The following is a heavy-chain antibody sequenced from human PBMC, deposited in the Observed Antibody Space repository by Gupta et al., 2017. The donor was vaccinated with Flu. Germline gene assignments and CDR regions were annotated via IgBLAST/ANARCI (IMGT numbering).Heavy chain of an antibody. D-gene: IGHD2-15*01. Sequence: FSLSDYAMSWVRQAPGKGPEWVSANDGSGDSTYVADSVQGRFASSRDKYKNILYLQMNSLGAEDTAVYYWAKVKGGRTWYASACDYWGQGTRCNVSS. CDR3: AKVKGGRTWYASACDY. J-gene: IGHJ4*02. V-gene: IGHV3-23*01. CDR1: FSLSDYA. CDR2: NDGSGDST.